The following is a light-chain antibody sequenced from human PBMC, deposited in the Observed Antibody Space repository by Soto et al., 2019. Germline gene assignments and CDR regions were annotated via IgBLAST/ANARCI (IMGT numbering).Light chain of an antibody. J-gene: IGKJ2*01. CDR2: GAS. Sequence: EIVLTQSPGTLSLSPGERATLSCRASQSVRSNYLAWYQQKPGQAPRLLIYGASSRATGIPDRFSGTGSGTDFTLTISRLEPEHFAVYYCQQYGGSPYTFGQGTKLEIK. CDR1: QSVRSNY. CDR3: QQYGGSPYT. V-gene: IGKV3-20*01.